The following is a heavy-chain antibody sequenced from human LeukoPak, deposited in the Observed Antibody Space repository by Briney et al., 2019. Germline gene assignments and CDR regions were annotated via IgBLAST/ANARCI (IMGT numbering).Heavy chain of an antibody. Sequence: SETLSLTWTVSGGSISSGDRYWSWIRQSPGKGLEWIGYIYSTGNTYYNPSLKSRVIISVDTSKNQFFLELNSVTAADTAVYYCARDSYSYGYGGFDYWGQGILVTVSS. V-gene: IGHV4-30-4*01. CDR3: ARDSYSYGYGGFDY. D-gene: IGHD5-18*01. CDR1: GGSISSGDRY. CDR2: IYSTGNT. J-gene: IGHJ4*02.